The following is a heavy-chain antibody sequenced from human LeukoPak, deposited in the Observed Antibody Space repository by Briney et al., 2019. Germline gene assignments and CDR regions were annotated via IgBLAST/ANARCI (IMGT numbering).Heavy chain of an antibody. CDR1: GGSFSSGDYS. J-gene: IGHJ6*03. V-gene: IGHV4-61*02. CDR3: ARVVPAAKMLYYYYYMDV. D-gene: IGHD2-2*01. Sequence: SQTLSLTCTVSGGSFSSGDYSWNWIRQPAGQGLEWIGRLFSSGTTNYNPSLKSRVTISGDTSNNQFSLKLTSVTAADTAVYYCARVVPAAKMLYYYYYMDVWGKGTTVTVSS. CDR2: LFSSGTT.